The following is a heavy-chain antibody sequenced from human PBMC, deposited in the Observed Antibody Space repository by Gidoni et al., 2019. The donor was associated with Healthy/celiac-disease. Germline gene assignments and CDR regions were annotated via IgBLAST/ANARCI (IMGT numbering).Heavy chain of an antibody. Sequence: EVQLVESGGGLVQPGRSLRLSCAASGFTFADSAIHWVRQAPGKGLEWGSGIRWNSGSIGYADSVKGRFTISRDNAKNSLYLQMNSLRAEDTALYYCAKDRVLNNRDIVVVPAAMDYWGQGTLVTVSS. CDR2: IRWNSGSI. CDR1: GFTFADSA. V-gene: IGHV3-9*01. D-gene: IGHD2-2*01. J-gene: IGHJ4*02. CDR3: AKDRVLNNRDIVVVPAAMDY.